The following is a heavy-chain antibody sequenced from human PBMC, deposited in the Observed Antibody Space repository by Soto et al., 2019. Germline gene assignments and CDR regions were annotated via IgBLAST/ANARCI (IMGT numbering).Heavy chain of an antibody. V-gene: IGHV4-61*01. CDR3: ARTNSRGHWAAWY. D-gene: IGHD3-22*01. CDR2: FHNGGGT. Sequence: ASETLSLTCTVSGDSVSSGSYYWSWIRQPPGKGLEWIGNFHNGGGTDYNPSLKSRVTISVDTSKNQFPLKLSSVIAADTAVYYCARTNSRGHWAAWYWGQGTLVTVSS. J-gene: IGHJ4*02. CDR1: GDSVSSGSYY.